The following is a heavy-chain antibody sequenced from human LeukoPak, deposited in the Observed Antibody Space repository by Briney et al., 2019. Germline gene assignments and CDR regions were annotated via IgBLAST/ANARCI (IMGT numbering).Heavy chain of an antibody. J-gene: IGHJ4*02. CDR1: GFTFSSYG. V-gene: IGHV3-30*03. CDR3: ATAPPPDTAMAGFDY. Sequence: GGSLRLSCAASGFTFSSYGMHWVRQAPGKGLEWVAVISYDGSNKYYADSVKGRFTISRDNSKNTLYLQMNSLRAEDTAVYYCATAPPPDTAMAGFDYWGQGTLVTVSS. CDR2: ISYDGSNK. D-gene: IGHD5-18*01.